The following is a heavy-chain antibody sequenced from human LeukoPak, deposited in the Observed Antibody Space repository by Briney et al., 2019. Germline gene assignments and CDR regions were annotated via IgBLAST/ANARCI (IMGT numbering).Heavy chain of an antibody. Sequence: GGSLRLSCAASGFTFSSYWMHWVRQGPGKGLVWVSRIKSDGSSTSYADSVKGRFTISRDNAKNTLYLQMNSLRDEDTAVYYCARESGYHGSGFDLWGQGTLVTVSS. V-gene: IGHV3-74*01. CDR3: ARESGYHGSGFDL. J-gene: IGHJ5*02. CDR1: GFTFSSYW. D-gene: IGHD3-10*01. CDR2: IKSDGSST.